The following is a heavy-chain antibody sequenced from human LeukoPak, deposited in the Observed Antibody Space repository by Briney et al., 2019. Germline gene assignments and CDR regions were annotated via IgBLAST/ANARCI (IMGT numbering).Heavy chain of an antibody. Sequence: PSETLSLTCAVYGGSFSGYYWSWIRQPPGKGLEWIGEINHSGSTYYNPSLKSRVTISVDTSKNQFSLKLSSVTAADTAVYYCAREGEGGATGVDYWGQGTLVTVSS. V-gene: IGHV4-34*01. J-gene: IGHJ4*02. CDR3: AREGEGGATGVDY. CDR1: GGSFSGYY. D-gene: IGHD1-26*01. CDR2: INHSGST.